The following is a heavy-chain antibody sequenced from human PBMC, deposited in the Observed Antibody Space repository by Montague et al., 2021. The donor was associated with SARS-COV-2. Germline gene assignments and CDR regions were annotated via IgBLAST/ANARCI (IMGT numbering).Heavy chain of an antibody. D-gene: IGHD3-10*01. V-gene: IGHV4-34*01. CDR3: ASGTYPSGSYYNRYYYGLNI. CDR1: GGSLSGYY. CDR2: INHSANT. Sequence: SETLSLTCAVYGGSLSGYYWSWIRQPPEKGLEWIGEINHSANTKYSPSLKSPVTISIDTSKNQFSLKMTSVTAADTATYYCASGTYPSGSYYNRYYYGLNIWGPGTTVIVSS. J-gene: IGHJ6*02.